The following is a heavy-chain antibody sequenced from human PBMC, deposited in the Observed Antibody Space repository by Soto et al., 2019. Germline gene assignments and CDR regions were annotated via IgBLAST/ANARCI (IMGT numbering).Heavy chain of an antibody. V-gene: IGHV4-59*01. J-gene: IGHJ4*02. Sequence: PSETLSLTCTVSGGSISSYYGSWIRQPPGKGLEWIGYIYYSGSTNYNPSLKSRVTISVDTSKNQFSLKLSSVTAADTAVYYCARIGHYYDSLDLYYFDYWGQGTLVTVSS. D-gene: IGHD3-22*01. CDR3: ARIGHYYDSLDLYYFDY. CDR1: GGSISSYY. CDR2: IYYSGST.